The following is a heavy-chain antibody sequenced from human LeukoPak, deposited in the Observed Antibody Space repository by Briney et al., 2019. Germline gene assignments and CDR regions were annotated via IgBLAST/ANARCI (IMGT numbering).Heavy chain of an antibody. CDR3: AGTYCGGDCYSETDYYFDY. Sequence: PSETLSLTCAVYGGSFSGYYWSWIRQPPGKGLEWIGEINHSGSTNYNPSLKSRVTISVDTSKNQFSLKLSSVTAADTAVYYCAGTYCGGDCYSETDYYFDYWGQGTLVTVSS. V-gene: IGHV4-34*01. D-gene: IGHD2-21*02. CDR1: GGSFSGYY. CDR2: INHSGST. J-gene: IGHJ4*02.